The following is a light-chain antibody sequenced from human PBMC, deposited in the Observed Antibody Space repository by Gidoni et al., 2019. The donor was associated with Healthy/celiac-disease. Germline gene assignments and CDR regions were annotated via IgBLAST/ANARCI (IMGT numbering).Light chain of an antibody. Sequence: DIQVNPSPSFLSASVGDRVTITCRASQGISSYLAWYQQKPGKAPKLLIYAASTLQGGVPSRFSGSGSGTEFTLTISSLQPEDFATYSCQQLSSSPLTFGPGTKVDIK. CDR1: QGISSY. CDR3: QQLSSSPLT. CDR2: AAS. J-gene: IGKJ3*01. V-gene: IGKV1-9*01.